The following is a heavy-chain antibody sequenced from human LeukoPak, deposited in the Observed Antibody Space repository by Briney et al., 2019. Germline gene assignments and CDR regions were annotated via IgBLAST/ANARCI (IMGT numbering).Heavy chain of an antibody. CDR1: GYTFTGYY. V-gene: IGHV1-2*06. D-gene: IGHD1-26*01. CDR3: ASWYSGSYLAGQTRDY. Sequence: ASVQVSCKASGYTFTGYYMHWVRQAPGQGLEWMGRINPNSGGTNYAQKFQGRVTMTRDTSISAAYMELSRLRSDDTAVYYCASWYSGSYLAGQTRDYWGQGTLVTVSS. J-gene: IGHJ4*02. CDR2: INPNSGGT.